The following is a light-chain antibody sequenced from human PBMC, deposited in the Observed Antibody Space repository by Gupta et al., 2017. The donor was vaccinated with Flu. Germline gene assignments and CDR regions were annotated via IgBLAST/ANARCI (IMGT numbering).Light chain of an antibody. J-gene: IGLJ2*01. Sequence: SSVLTQPPSASVAPGTTARITCGGNNIGSKSVHWYQQKPGQAPVLLVYDDSDRRSGIPERFSGSNSVNTATLTIIRVEAGDEADYYCHVWDSSSDHVVFGGGTKLTV. CDR1: NIGSKS. V-gene: IGLV3-21*03. CDR2: DDS. CDR3: HVWDSSSDHVV.